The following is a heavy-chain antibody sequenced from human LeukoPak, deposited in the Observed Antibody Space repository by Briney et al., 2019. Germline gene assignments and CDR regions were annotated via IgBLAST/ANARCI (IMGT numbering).Heavy chain of an antibody. D-gene: IGHD4-11*01. J-gene: IGHJ3*02. CDR1: GFTFSDYY. CDR2: ISSSGSTI. V-gene: IGHV3-11*04. Sequence: PGGSLRLSCAASGFTFSDYYMSWIRQAPGKGLEWVSYISSSGSTIYYADSVKGRFTISRDNAKNSLYLQMNSLRAEDTAVYYCARPTVTTGVDAFDIWGQGTMVTVSS. CDR3: ARPTVTTGVDAFDI.